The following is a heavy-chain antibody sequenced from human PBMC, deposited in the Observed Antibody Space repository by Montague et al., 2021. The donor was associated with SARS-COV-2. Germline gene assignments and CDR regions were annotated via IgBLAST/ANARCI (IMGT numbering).Heavy chain of an antibody. J-gene: IGHJ4*02. D-gene: IGHD6-13*01. V-gene: IGHV4-59*01. CDR3: ARAPIYRSSWYAYLDY. CDR2: ISYSGST. CDR1: GDSMNNYY. Sequence: SETLSLTCTVSGDSMNNYYWSWIRQPPGKGLEWIGYISYSGSTHYNPSXXSRVTLSKDTSKNQFSLRLTSVTAADTAMYFCARAPIYRSSWYAYLDYWGQGTLVTVSS.